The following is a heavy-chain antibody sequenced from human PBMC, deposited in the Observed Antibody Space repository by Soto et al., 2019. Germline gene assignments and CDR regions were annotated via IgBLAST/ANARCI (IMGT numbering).Heavy chain of an antibody. J-gene: IGHJ4*02. Sequence: QVQLVQSGAEVKKPGASVKVSCKASGYTFTSYGFTWVRQAPGQGLEWMGWISAYNGNTDYAPNFQGRVTMTRDTSTRTVYMELRSLRSDDTAVYYCARGPLGSGSFRQDYWGQGTLVTVSS. CDR1: GYTFTSYG. V-gene: IGHV1-18*01. CDR3: ARGPLGSGSFRQDY. D-gene: IGHD6-19*01. CDR2: ISAYNGNT.